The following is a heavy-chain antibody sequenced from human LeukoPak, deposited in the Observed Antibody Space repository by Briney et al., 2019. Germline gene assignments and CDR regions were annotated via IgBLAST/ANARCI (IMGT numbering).Heavy chain of an antibody. CDR3: ARQTGSGLFILP. D-gene: IGHD3/OR15-3a*01. CDR2: IYHSGNS. Sequence: SSETLSLTCAVSGGSISSNNWWSWVRQSPGKGLEWIGEIYHSGNSNYNPSLKSRVTISVDTSKNQFSLRLTSVTAADTAVYYCARQTGSGLFILPGGQGTLVTVSS. V-gene: IGHV4-4*02. J-gene: IGHJ4*02. CDR1: GGSISSNNW.